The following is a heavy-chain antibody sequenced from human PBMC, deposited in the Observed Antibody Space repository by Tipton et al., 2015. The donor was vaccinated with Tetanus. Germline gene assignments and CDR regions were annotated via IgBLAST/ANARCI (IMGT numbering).Heavy chain of an antibody. Sequence: SLRLSCVASGFTFNTYAMQWVRLAPGKGLEWVAHIDTTPGKVHYADSVEGRFTVSRDNGENSLYLQMNSLRDEDTAVYYCASGSALDYWGQGSLVAVSS. J-gene: IGHJ4*02. V-gene: IGHV3-48*03. CDR2: IDTTPGKV. D-gene: IGHD6-25*01. CDR1: GFTFNTYA. CDR3: ASGSALDY.